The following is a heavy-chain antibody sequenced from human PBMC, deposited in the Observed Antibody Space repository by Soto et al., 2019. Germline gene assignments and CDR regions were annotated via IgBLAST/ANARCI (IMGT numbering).Heavy chain of an antibody. V-gene: IGHV4-31*03. D-gene: IGHD3-10*01. Sequence: PSETLSLTCTVSGGSISSGGYYWSWIRQHPGKGLEWIGYIYYSGSTYYNPSLKSRVTILVDTSKNQFSLKLSSVTAADTAVYYCARAGRGYYFDYWGQGTLVTVSS. CDR3: ARAGRGYYFDY. CDR2: IYYSGST. CDR1: GGSISSGGYY. J-gene: IGHJ4*02.